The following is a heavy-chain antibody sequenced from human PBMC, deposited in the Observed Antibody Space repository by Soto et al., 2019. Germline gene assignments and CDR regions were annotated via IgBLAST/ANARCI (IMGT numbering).Heavy chain of an antibody. V-gene: IGHV4-30-4*01. D-gene: IGHD5-18*01. J-gene: IGHJ6*02. CDR1: GGSISSGDYY. Sequence: SETLSLTCTVSGGSISSGDYYWSWIRQPPGKGLEWIGYIYYSGTTYYNPSLKSRVTISVDTSKNQFSLKVNSVTAADTAVYYCAIALIQLWPQCNYGMDDWGQGTTVTVSS. CDR3: AIALIQLWPQCNYGMDD. CDR2: IYYSGTT.